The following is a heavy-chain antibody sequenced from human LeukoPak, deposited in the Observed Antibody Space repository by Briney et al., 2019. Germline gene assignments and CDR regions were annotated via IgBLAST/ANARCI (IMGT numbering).Heavy chain of an antibody. Sequence: GESLKISCKGSGYSFTSYWIGWMRQMPGKGLEWMGIIYPGDSDTRYSPSFQGQVTISADKSISTAYLQWSSLKASDTAMYYCARVGVYCSGGSCYSGGDAFDIWGQGTMVTVSS. V-gene: IGHV5-51*01. J-gene: IGHJ3*02. CDR1: GYSFTSYW. D-gene: IGHD2-15*01. CDR3: ARVGVYCSGGSCYSGGDAFDI. CDR2: IYPGDSDT.